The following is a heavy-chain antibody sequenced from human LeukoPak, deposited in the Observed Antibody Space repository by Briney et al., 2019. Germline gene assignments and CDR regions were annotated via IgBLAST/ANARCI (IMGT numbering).Heavy chain of an antibody. CDR2: IKSKTDGDTT. Sequence: PGGSLSLSCAASGVTVSNAWMNWVRQAPGKGLEWVGRIKSKTDGDTTDYAAPVKGRFTISRDDSKNTLYLQMNSLKTEDTAVYYCTTREYSSSSSFGYWGQGTLVTVSS. D-gene: IGHD6-6*01. CDR1: GVTVSNAW. CDR3: TTREYSSSSSFGY. J-gene: IGHJ4*02. V-gene: IGHV3-15*07.